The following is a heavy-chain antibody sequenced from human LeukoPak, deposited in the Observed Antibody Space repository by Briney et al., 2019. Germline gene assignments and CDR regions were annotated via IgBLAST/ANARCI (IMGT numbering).Heavy chain of an antibody. Sequence: PGGSLRLSCAASGFTFSSYAMSWVRQAPGKGLEWVSAISGSGGSTHYADSVKGRFTVSRDNSKNTLYLQMNSLRAEDTAVYYCAKAGGPSPLYYFDYWGQGTLVTVSS. J-gene: IGHJ4*02. CDR1: GFTFSSYA. CDR2: ISGSGGST. V-gene: IGHV3-23*01. D-gene: IGHD3-16*01. CDR3: AKAGGPSPLYYFDY.